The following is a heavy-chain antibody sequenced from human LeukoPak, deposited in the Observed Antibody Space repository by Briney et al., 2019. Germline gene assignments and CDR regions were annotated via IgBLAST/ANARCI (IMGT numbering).Heavy chain of an antibody. D-gene: IGHD3-22*01. J-gene: IGHJ4*02. CDR2: ISNSSGTI. CDR1: GFTFSSYS. CDR3: ARAATFDYYDSSAYYYDPFDY. Sequence: GGSLRLSCAASGFTFSSYSMNWVRQAPGKGLEWVSYISNSSGTIYYADSVKGRFTISRDNAKNSLYLQMNSLRDEDTAVYYCARAATFDYYDSSAYYYDPFDYWGQGTLVTVSS. V-gene: IGHV3-48*02.